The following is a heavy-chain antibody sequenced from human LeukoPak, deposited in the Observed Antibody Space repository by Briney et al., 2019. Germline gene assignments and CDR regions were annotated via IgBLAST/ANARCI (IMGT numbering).Heavy chain of an antibody. V-gene: IGHV3-11*01. J-gene: IGHJ3*02. D-gene: IGHD4-17*01. CDR1: GFTFSDYY. Sequence: PGGSLRLSCAASGFTFSDYYMSWIRQAPGKGLEWVSYISSSGSTIYYADSVKGRFTISRDNAKNSLYLQMNSLRAEDTAVYYCARDSSFYGDYVDAFDIWGQGTMVTVSS. CDR3: ARDSSFYGDYVDAFDI. CDR2: ISSSGSTI.